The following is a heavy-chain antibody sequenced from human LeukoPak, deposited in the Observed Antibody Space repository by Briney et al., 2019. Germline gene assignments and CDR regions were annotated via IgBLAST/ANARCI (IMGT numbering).Heavy chain of an antibody. V-gene: IGHV4-30-2*01. J-gene: IGHJ4*02. Sequence: PSQTLSLTCTVSGGSISSGGYSGSWIRQPPGKGLEWIGEINESGGTSYNPSLKSRVTISVDTSKNQFSLKVSSVTAADTAVYFCARGGLTREFEKELHYWGKGTLVTVSS. CDR3: ARGGLTREFEKELHY. CDR1: GGSISSGGYS. CDR2: INESGGT. D-gene: IGHD1-26*01.